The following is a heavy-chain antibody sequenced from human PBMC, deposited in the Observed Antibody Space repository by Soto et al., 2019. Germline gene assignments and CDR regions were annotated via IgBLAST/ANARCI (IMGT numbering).Heavy chain of an antibody. CDR3: ARSHQYYYDSSGYSNNWFDP. V-gene: IGHV4-34*01. CDR1: GGSFSGYY. D-gene: IGHD3-22*01. Sequence: SETLSLTCAVYGGSFSGYYWSWIRQPPGKGLEWIGEINHSGSTNYNPSLKSRVTISVDTSKNQFSLKLSSVTAADTAVYYCARSHQYYYDSSGYSNNWFDPWGQGTLVTVSS. CDR2: INHSGST. J-gene: IGHJ5*02.